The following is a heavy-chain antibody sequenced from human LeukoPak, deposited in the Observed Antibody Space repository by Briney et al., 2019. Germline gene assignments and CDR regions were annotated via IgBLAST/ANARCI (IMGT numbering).Heavy chain of an antibody. J-gene: IGHJ5*02. CDR3: AREAIATVVADP. D-gene: IGHD2-15*01. V-gene: IGHV4-4*07. CDR2: IYTSGST. CDR1: GVSISHYY. Sequence: SETLSLTCTVSGVSISHYYWSWIRQPAGKGLEWIGRIYTSGSTNYNPSLKSRVTISVDTSKNQFSLKLSSVTAADTAVYYCAREAIATVVADPWGQGTLVTVSS.